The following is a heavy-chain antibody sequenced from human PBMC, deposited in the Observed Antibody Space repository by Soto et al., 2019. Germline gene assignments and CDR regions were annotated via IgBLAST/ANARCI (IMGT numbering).Heavy chain of an antibody. CDR2: MNPNSGNT. J-gene: IGHJ5*02. V-gene: IGHV1-8*01. CDR3: ARGLTRITIFGVVISNWFDP. Sequence: QVQLVQSGAEVKKPGASVKVSCKASGYTFTSYDINWVRQATGQGLEWMGWMNPNSGNTGYAQKCQGRVTMTRNTSISTAYMELSSLRSEDTAVYYCARGLTRITIFGVVISNWFDPWGQGTLVTVSS. CDR1: GYTFTSYD. D-gene: IGHD3-3*01.